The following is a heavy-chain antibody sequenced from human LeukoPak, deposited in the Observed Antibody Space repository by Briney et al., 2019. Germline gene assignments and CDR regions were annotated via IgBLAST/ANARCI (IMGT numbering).Heavy chain of an antibody. V-gene: IGHV4-59*01. Sequence: SETLSLTCTVSGGSISSDYWSWIRQPPGKGLEWIGYIYYSGSTNYNPSLKSRVTISVDTSKNQFSLKLSSVTAADTAVYYCARGGVYDFWSGSDGTFDYWGQGTLVTVSS. J-gene: IGHJ4*02. CDR1: GGSISSDY. CDR2: IYYSGST. CDR3: ARGGVYDFWSGSDGTFDY. D-gene: IGHD3-3*01.